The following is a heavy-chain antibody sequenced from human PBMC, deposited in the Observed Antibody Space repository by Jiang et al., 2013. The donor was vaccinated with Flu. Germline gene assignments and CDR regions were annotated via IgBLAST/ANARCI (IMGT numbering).Heavy chain of an antibody. D-gene: IGHD2-2*01. J-gene: IGHJ3*01. V-gene: IGHV3-7*03. Sequence: VQLVESGGGLVQPGGSLRLSCTASGFSLSAYWMIWVRQAPGEGLEWVANINQHGSQIYYLDRVKGRFTISRDNAMNSAFLQMNSVRAEDTAIYYCARAYASRDSLWGQGTMVTVSS. CDR3: ARAYASRDSL. CDR2: INQHGSQI. CDR1: GFSLSAYW.